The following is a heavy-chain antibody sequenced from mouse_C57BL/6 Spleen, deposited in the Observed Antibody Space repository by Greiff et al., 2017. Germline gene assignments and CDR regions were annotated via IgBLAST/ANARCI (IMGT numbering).Heavy chain of an antibody. Sequence: VQLQQSGPELVKPGDSVKISCKASGYSFTGYFMNWVMQSHGKSLEWIGRINPYNGDTFYNQKFKGKATLTVDKSSSTAHMELRSLTSEDSAVYYCARSFGDYDDYYAMDYWGQGTSVTVSS. CDR2: INPYNGDT. V-gene: IGHV1-20*01. J-gene: IGHJ4*01. CDR3: ARSFGDYDDYYAMDY. CDR1: GYSFTGYF. D-gene: IGHD2-4*01.